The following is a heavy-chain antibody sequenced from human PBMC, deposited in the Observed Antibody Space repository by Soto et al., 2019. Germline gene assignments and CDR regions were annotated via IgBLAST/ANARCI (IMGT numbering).Heavy chain of an antibody. CDR3: AKGATVTTHYQYYGVDV. J-gene: IGHJ6*02. CDR1: GFTFDDYA. CDR2: INWDGDDT. D-gene: IGHD4-17*01. V-gene: IGHV3-43D*04. Sequence: GGSLRLSCAASGFTFDDYAMWWVRQAPGKGLEWVSLINWDGDDTYYADSVKGRFTISRDNTNNSVYLQMSSLRTEDTALYYCAKGATVTTHYQYYGVDVWGQGTTVTVSS.